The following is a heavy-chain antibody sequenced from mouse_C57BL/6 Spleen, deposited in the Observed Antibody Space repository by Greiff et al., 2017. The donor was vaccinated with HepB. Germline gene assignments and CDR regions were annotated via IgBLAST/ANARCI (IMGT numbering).Heavy chain of an antibody. CDR2: ISAGSSYT. CDR3: ARAVPYESDVRMDY. Sequence: DVKLVESGGGLVKPGGSLKLSCAASGFTFSSYAMSWVRQTPEKRLEWVATISAGSSYTNYPDNVKGRFTISRDNAKNNLYLQMSHLKSEDTAMYYCARAVPYESDVRMDYWGQGTSVTVSS. CDR1: GFTFSSYA. J-gene: IGHJ4*01. D-gene: IGHD2-4*01. V-gene: IGHV5-4*03.